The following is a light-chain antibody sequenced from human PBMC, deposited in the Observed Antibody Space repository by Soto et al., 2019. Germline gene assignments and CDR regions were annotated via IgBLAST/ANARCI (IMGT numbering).Light chain of an antibody. CDR2: EVY. CDR3: CSYAGTTTVVV. CDR1: SSDVGGYNL. Sequence: QSALTQPASVSGSPGQSITIPCTGSSSDVGGYNLVSWYQHHPGKAPKLIISEVYKRPSRISIRFSGSKSGNTASLTISGLQAEDEADYYCCSYAGTTTVVVFGGGTKLTVL. V-gene: IGLV2-23*02. J-gene: IGLJ2*01.